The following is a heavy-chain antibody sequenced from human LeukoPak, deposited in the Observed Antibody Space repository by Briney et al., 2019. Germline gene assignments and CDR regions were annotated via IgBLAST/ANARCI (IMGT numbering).Heavy chain of an antibody. CDR2: IYTSGST. D-gene: IGHD3-10*01. J-gene: IGHJ4*02. V-gene: IGHV4-4*07. CDR1: GGSISSYY. Sequence: SETLSLTCTVSGGSISSYYWSWIRQPAGKGLEWIGRIYTSGSTNYNPSLKSRVTMSVDTSKNQFSLKLSSVTAADTAVYYCARSHVVRGVIVEVFDYWGQGTLVTVSS. CDR3: ARSHVVRGVIVEVFDY.